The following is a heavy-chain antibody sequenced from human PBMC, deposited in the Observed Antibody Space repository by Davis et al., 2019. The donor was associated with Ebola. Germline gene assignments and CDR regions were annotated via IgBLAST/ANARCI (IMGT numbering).Heavy chain of an antibody. D-gene: IGHD2/OR15-2a*01. J-gene: IGHJ6*02. Sequence: SGPTLVKPTHTLTLTCTFPGFSLSTSGVGVGWIRQPPGKALEWLALIYWDDDKRYSPSLKSRLTITKDTSKNQAVLTMTNMDPVDTATYYCANMTTYTTLYGLDVWGQGTSVTVSS. CDR2: IYWDDDK. CDR3: ANMTTYTTLYGLDV. V-gene: IGHV2-5*02. CDR1: GFSLSTSGVG.